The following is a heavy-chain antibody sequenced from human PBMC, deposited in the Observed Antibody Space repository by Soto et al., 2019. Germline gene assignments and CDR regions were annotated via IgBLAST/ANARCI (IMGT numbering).Heavy chain of an antibody. CDR3: ATSDVDIVATVDY. Sequence: PGESLKISCKGSGYSFTSYWISWVRQMPGKGLEWMGRIDPSDSYTNYSPSFQGHVTISADKSISTAYLQWSSLKASDTAMYYCATSDVDIVATVDYWGQGTLVTVSS. V-gene: IGHV5-10-1*01. CDR2: IDPSDSYT. D-gene: IGHD5-12*01. CDR1: GYSFTSYW. J-gene: IGHJ4*02.